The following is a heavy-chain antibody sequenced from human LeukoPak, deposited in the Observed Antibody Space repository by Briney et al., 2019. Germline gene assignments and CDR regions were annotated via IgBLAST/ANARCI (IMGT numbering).Heavy chain of an antibody. V-gene: IGHV1-2*02. J-gene: IGHJ5*02. CDR1: GYTFTGYY. Sequence: GASVKVSCKASGYTFTGYYMHWVRQAPGQGLEWMGWINPNSGGTNYAQKFQGRVTMTRDTSISTAYMELSRLRSDDTAVYYCARVVRLRGSYGGWFDPWGQGTLVTVSS. CDR3: ARVVRLRGSYGGWFDP. D-gene: IGHD1-26*01. CDR2: INPNSGGT.